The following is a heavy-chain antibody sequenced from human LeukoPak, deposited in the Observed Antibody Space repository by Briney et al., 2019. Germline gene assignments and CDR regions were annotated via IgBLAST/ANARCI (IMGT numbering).Heavy chain of an antibody. J-gene: IGHJ3*02. CDR2: ISGSGSTM. D-gene: IGHD2-15*01. V-gene: IGHV3-48*04. Sequence: TGGSLRLSCAASGFTFSSYGMNWVRQAPGKGLDWVSYISGSGSTMYYADSVKGRFTISRDNAKKSLYLQMNSLRAEDTAVYYCARGGWDAFDIWGQGTMVTVS. CDR1: GFTFSSYG. CDR3: ARGGWDAFDI.